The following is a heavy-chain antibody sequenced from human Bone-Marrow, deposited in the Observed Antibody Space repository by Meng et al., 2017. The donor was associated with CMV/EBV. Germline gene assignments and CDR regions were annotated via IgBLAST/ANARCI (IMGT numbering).Heavy chain of an antibody. CDR3: AALYSSSWFPYFYYGMDV. D-gene: IGHD6-13*01. Sequence: SETLSLTCTVSGGSISSYYWSWIRQPPGKGLEWIGYIYYSGSTNYNPSLKSRATISVDTSKNQFSLKLSSVTAADTAVYYCAALYSSSWFPYFYYGMDVWGQGTTVTVSS. V-gene: IGHV4-59*01. CDR2: IYYSGST. CDR1: GGSISSYY. J-gene: IGHJ6*02.